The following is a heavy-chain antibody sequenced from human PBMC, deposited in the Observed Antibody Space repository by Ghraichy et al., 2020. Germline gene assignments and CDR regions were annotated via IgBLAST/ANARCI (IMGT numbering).Heavy chain of an antibody. Sequence: GESLNISCAASGFTFSSYSMNWVRQAPGKGLEWVSSISSSSSYIYYADSVKGRFTISRDNAKNSLYLQMNSLRAEDTAVYYCAREKLRANDAVDIWGQGTMVTVSS. CDR1: GFTFSSYS. J-gene: IGHJ3*02. V-gene: IGHV3-21*01. CDR3: AREKLRANDAVDI. CDR2: ISSSSSYI. D-gene: IGHD4-17*01.